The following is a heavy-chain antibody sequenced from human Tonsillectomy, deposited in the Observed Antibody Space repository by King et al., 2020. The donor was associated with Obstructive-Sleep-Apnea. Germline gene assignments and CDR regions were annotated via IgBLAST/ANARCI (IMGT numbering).Heavy chain of an antibody. CDR1: GGTFSSYV. V-gene: IGHV1-69*01. D-gene: IGHD3-22*01. J-gene: IGHJ6*02. CDR3: ARHMIVSKGMDV. Sequence: QLVQSGAEVKKPGSSVKVSCKASGGTFSSYVISWVRQAPGQGLAWMGGIIPIFGTAKYAQKFQGRVTITADESTSTAYMELSSLRSEDMAVYYCARHMIVSKGMDVWGQGTTVTVSS. CDR2: IIPIFGTA.